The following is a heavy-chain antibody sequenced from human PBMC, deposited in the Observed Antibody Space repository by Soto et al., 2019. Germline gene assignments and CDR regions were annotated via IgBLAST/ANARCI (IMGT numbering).Heavy chain of an antibody. Sequence: VASVKVSCKVPGNIFTDFNIHWVRQAPAKGLEWMGGFDPEDGETVYAQNLQGRVTMTEDSSTGTAYMELLSLTSEDTAVYYCARPPTVTTSMWGQGTLVTVSS. D-gene: IGHD4-17*01. V-gene: IGHV1-24*01. CDR2: FDPEDGET. CDR3: ARPPTVTTSM. J-gene: IGHJ4*02. CDR1: GNIFTDFN.